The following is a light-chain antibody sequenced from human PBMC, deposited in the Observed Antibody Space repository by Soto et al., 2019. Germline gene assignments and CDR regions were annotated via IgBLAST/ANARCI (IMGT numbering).Light chain of an antibody. CDR3: SSYTITSTYV. CDR2: EVS. Sequence: QSALTQPASVSGSPGQSITISCTGTSSDVGGYSYVSWYQQHPGKAPKLMIYEVSDRPSGVSNRFSGSKSGNTASLTISGLQAEDEADYYCSSYTITSTYVFGTGTKVTVL. CDR1: SSDVGGYSY. J-gene: IGLJ1*01. V-gene: IGLV2-14*01.